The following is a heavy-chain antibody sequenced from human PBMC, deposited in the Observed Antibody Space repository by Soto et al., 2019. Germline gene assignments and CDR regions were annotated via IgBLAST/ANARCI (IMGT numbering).Heavy chain of an antibody. CDR2: IGSVGGDT. D-gene: IGHD1-20*01. CDR3: VKDRMAYNSVWDPFDI. Sequence: GGSLRLSCAASGFTFYSYAMSWVRQAPGKGLEWVSTIGSVGGDTYYADSVKGRFTISRDDSKNTLLLQMNSLRAEDTAVYYCVKDRMAYNSVWDPFDIWGQGTMVTVS. V-gene: IGHV3-23*01. J-gene: IGHJ3*02. CDR1: GFTFYSYA.